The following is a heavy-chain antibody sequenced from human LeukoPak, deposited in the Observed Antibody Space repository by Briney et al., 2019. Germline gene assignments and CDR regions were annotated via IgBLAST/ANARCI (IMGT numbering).Heavy chain of an antibody. Sequence: SGTLSLTCAVSGGSISSSNWWSWVRQPPGKGLEWIGEIYHSGSTNYNPSLKSRVTISVDKSKNQFSLKLSSVTAADTAVYYCARDPRGGGYDYRFDYWGQGTLVTVSS. CDR2: IYHSGST. J-gene: IGHJ4*02. CDR3: ARDPRGGGYDYRFDY. D-gene: IGHD5-12*01. CDR1: GGSISSSNW. V-gene: IGHV4-4*02.